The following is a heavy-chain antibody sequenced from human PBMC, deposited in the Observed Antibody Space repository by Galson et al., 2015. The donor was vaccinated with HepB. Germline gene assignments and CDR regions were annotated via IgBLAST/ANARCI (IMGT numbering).Heavy chain of an antibody. D-gene: IGHD2/OR15-2a*01. V-gene: IGHV3-66*01. CDR1: GFIVSSHY. CDR3: ARGLGTRFSNSWYFYDGMDV. CDR2: IFGGDST. J-gene: IGHJ6*02. Sequence: SLRLSCAASGFIVSSHYMTWVRQTPGRGLEWVSVIFGGDSTYYADSVTGRFTISRDTSKNTVYLQMNSLGAGDSALYYCARGLGTRFSNSWYFYDGMDVWGQGTTVIVSS.